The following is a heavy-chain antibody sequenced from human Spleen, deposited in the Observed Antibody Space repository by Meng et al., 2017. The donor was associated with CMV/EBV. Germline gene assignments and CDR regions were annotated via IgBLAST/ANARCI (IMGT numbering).Heavy chain of an antibody. Sequence: SGFTFSSYGMHWVRQAPGKGLEWVAFIRYDGSNKYYADSVKGRFTISRDNSKNTLYLQMNSLRAEDTAVYYCAKDKISKDSSAFDYWGQGTLVTVSS. CDR3: AKDKISKDSSAFDY. CDR1: GFTFSSYG. CDR2: IRYDGSNK. D-gene: IGHD3-22*01. J-gene: IGHJ4*02. V-gene: IGHV3-30*02.